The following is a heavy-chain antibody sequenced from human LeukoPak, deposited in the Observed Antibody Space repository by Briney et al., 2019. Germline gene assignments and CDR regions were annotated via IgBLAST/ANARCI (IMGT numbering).Heavy chain of an antibody. Sequence: GGSLRLSCAASGFSFSSYGMHWVRQALGKGLEWVAVIWYDGSNKYYADSVKGRFTISRDNSKNTLYLQMNSLRAADTAVYYCAKSPSWAQITMIAWGQGTLVTVSS. CDR2: IWYDGSNK. V-gene: IGHV3-33*06. J-gene: IGHJ4*02. CDR1: GFSFSSYG. D-gene: IGHD3-22*01. CDR3: AKSPSWAQITMIA.